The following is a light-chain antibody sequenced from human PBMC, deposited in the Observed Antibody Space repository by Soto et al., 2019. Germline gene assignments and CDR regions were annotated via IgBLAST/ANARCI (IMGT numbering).Light chain of an antibody. Sequence: QLVLTQPPSVSGAPGQRVTISCTGSRSNIGSDYDVNWYQQLPGTAPKLLMFGNSNRPSGVPDRFSGSKSGTSASLAITGLQAEDEADYYCQAYDSSLSGYVFGTGTKVTVL. V-gene: IGLV1-40*01. CDR1: RSNIGSDYD. J-gene: IGLJ1*01. CDR2: GNS. CDR3: QAYDSSLSGYV.